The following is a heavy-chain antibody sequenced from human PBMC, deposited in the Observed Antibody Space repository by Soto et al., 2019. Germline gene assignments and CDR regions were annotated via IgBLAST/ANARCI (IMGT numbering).Heavy chain of an antibody. CDR3: AGVRRDGYKEDY. CDR2: IYYSGRT. V-gene: IGHV4-31*01. D-gene: IGHD5-12*01. CDR1: GGSISSGGYY. Sequence: QVQLQESGPGLVKPSQTLSLTCTVSGGSISSGGYYWSWIRQHPGKGLEWIGYIYYSGRTYYNPSLKSLVNISVATSKNQFPLKRSAVTAADTAVYYCAGVRRDGYKEDYWGQGTLVTVSS. J-gene: IGHJ4*02.